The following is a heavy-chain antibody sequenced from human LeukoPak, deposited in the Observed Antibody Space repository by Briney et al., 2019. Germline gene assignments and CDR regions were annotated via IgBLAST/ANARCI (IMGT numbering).Heavy chain of an antibody. CDR2: ISSSGSTI. J-gene: IGHJ4*02. CDR1: GFTFSSYE. Sequence: SLRLSCAASGFTFSSYEMNWVHQAPGKGLEWVSYISSSGSTIYYADSVKGRFTISRDNAKNSLYLQMNSLRAEDTAVYYCARGSEADYGDLTRSYWGQGTLVTVSS. D-gene: IGHD4-17*01. CDR3: ARGSEADYGDLTRSY. V-gene: IGHV3-48*03.